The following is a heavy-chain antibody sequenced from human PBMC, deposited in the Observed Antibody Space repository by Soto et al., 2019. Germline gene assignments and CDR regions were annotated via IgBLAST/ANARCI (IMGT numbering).Heavy chain of an antibody. Sequence: SETLSLICTVSGGSVCSAGYDWSWIRQHPGKGLEWIGYIYYSGSTYYNPSLQSRVAISVDTSKNQFSLILSSVTAADTAVYYCARVRDTAMTKAFDYWGQGTLVTVSS. V-gene: IGHV4-31*03. CDR2: IYYSGST. CDR3: ARVRDTAMTKAFDY. J-gene: IGHJ4*02. CDR1: GGSVCSAGYD. D-gene: IGHD5-18*01.